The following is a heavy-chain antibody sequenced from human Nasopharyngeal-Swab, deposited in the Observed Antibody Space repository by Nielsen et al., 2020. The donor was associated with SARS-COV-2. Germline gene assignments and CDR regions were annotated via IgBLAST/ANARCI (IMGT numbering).Heavy chain of an antibody. J-gene: IGHJ4*02. CDR1: GFTFSSYA. CDR3: AKGLTLDYDYFDY. D-gene: IGHD4-17*01. Sequence: GGSLRLSCAASGFTFSSYAMSWVRQAPGKGLERVSAISGSGGSTYYADSVKGRFTISRDNSKNTLYLQMNSLRAEDTAVYYCAKGLTLDYDYFDYWGQGTLVTVSS. V-gene: IGHV3-23*01. CDR2: ISGSGGST.